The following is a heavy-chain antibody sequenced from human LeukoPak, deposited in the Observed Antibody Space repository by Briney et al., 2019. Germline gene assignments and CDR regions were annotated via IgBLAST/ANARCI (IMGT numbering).Heavy chain of an antibody. CDR1: GGSFSGYY. Sequence: SETLSLTCAVYGGSFSGYYWSWIRQPPGKGLEWIGETNHSGSTNYNPSLKSRVTISVDTSKNQFSLKLSSVTAADTAVYYCARGGLRTYYDFWSGYFHLDYWGQGTLVTVSS. CDR3: ARGGLRTYYDFWSGYFHLDY. D-gene: IGHD3-3*01. J-gene: IGHJ4*02. V-gene: IGHV4-34*01. CDR2: TNHSGST.